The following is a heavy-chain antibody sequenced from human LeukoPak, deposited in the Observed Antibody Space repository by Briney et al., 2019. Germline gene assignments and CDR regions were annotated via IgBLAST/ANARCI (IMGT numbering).Heavy chain of an antibody. Sequence: SETLSLTCTVSGGSISSSSYYWGWIRQPPGKGLEWIGSTYYSGSTYYNPSLKSRVTISVDTSKNQFSLKLSSVTAADTAVYYCARSVGYCSSTSCYQEPHGGWFDPWGQGTLVTVSS. J-gene: IGHJ5*02. D-gene: IGHD2-2*01. CDR2: TYYSGST. CDR1: GGSISSSSYY. V-gene: IGHV4-39*01. CDR3: ARSVGYCSSTSCYQEPHGGWFDP.